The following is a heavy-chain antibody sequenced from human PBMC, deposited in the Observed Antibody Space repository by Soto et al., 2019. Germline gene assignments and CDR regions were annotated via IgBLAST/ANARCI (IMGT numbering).Heavy chain of an antibody. V-gene: IGHV3-66*04. Sequence: EVQLVESGGGLVQPGGSLRLSCAASGVTVSSNYMSWVRQAPGKGLEWVSVIYSGGSTNYADSVKGRFTISRDNSKNTGYHQMNSLTDEDTAVYHCARHGYYYGGRSFDYWGQGALSTVTS. J-gene: IGHJ4*02. CDR1: GVTVSSNY. CDR3: ARHGYYYGGRSFDY. D-gene: IGHD5-18*01. CDR2: IYSGGST.